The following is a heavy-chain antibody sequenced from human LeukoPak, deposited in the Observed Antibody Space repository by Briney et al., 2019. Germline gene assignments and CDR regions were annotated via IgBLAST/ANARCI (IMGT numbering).Heavy chain of an antibody. J-gene: IGHJ4*02. Sequence: GGSLRLSCAASGFTFSSSWMYWVRHAPGKGLVWVSRINNDGTTTTDADSVKGRFTISRDNAKNMLYLQMNSLRAEDTAVYYCASSAGSSWYFDYWGQGTLVTVSS. CDR1: GFTFSSSW. D-gene: IGHD6-13*01. CDR3: ASSAGSSWYFDY. V-gene: IGHV3-74*01. CDR2: INNDGTTT.